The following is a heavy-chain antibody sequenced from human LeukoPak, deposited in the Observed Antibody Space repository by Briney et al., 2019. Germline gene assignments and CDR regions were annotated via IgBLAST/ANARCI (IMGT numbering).Heavy chain of an antibody. CDR1: GGSISSSNW. CDR2: IYHSGST. Sequence: IPSGTLSLTCAVSGGSISSSNWWSWVRQPPGKGLEWIGEIYHSGSTNYNPSLKSRVTISVDKSKNQFSLKLSSVTAADTAVYYCARAAYYGSGSYYLKPWGQGTLVTVSS. V-gene: IGHV4-4*02. CDR3: ARAAYYGSGSYYLKP. J-gene: IGHJ5*02. D-gene: IGHD3-10*01.